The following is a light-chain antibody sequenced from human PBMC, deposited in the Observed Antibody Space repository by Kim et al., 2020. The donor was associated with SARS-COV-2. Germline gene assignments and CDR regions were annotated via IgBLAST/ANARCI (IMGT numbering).Light chain of an antibody. CDR3: QVWDSSSDPVV. CDR2: DDR. CDR1: DVGSKS. V-gene: IGLV3-21*03. Sequence: APGKTTRLACGMNDVGSKSLRWYQQKPGQAPVLVVNDDRNRRSGIPARFSGSNSGNTATLTISRVGAGDEADYYWQVWDSSSDPVVFGGGTQLTVL. J-gene: IGLJ2*01.